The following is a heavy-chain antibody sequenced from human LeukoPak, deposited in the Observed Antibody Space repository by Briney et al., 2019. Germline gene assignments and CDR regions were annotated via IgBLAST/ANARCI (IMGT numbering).Heavy chain of an antibody. CDR1: GFTFSSYG. V-gene: IGHV3-33*06. Sequence: GRSLRLSCAASGFTFSSYGMHWVRQAPGKGLEWVAVIWYDGSNKYYADSVKGRFTISRDNSKNTLYLQMNSLRAEDTAVYYCAKDGQRFLEWLFCSSWFDPWGQGTLVTVSS. CDR3: AKDGQRFLEWLFCSSWFDP. D-gene: IGHD3-3*01. CDR2: IWYDGSNK. J-gene: IGHJ5*02.